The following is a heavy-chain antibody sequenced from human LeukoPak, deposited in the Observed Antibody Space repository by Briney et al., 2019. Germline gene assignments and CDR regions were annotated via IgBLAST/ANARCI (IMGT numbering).Heavy chain of an antibody. CDR1: GYSISSGYY. CDR2: IYHSGST. J-gene: IGHJ4*02. Sequence: PSETLSLTCTVSGYSISSGYYWGWIRQPPGKGLEWIGSIYHSGSTYYNPSLKSRVTISVDTSKNQFSLKLSSVTAADTAVYYCARVISSGFSYYFVYWGQGTLVTVSS. D-gene: IGHD3-22*01. V-gene: IGHV4-38-2*02. CDR3: ARVISSGFSYYFVY.